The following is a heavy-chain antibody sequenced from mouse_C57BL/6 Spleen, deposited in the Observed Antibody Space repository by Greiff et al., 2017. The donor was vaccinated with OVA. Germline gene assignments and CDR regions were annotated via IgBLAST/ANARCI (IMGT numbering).Heavy chain of an antibody. Sequence: QVQLKESGAELVKPGASVKISCKASGYAFSSYWMNWVKQRPGKGLEWIGQIYPGDGDTNYNGKFKGKATLTADKSSSTAYMQLSSLTSEDSAVYFCARSKGNFLEYFDVWGTGTTVTVSS. CDR2: IYPGDGDT. CDR3: ARSKGNFLEYFDV. CDR1: GYAFSSYW. D-gene: IGHD2-1*01. J-gene: IGHJ1*03. V-gene: IGHV1-80*01.